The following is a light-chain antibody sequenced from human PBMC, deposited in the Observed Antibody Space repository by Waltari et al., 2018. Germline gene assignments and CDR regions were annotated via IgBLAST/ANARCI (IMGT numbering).Light chain of an antibody. CDR3: SSYAGSSKGV. Sequence: QSALTQPASVSGSPGQSITISCTGTSSDVGNYKRVSWYQQHPGKAPKLMLDAGSKRPSGVSDRFSGSKSGGMASLTISGLQPEDEAEYFCSSYAGSSKGVFGGGTKVTVL. CDR2: AGS. CDR1: SSDVGNYKR. V-gene: IGLV2-23*01. J-gene: IGLJ2*01.